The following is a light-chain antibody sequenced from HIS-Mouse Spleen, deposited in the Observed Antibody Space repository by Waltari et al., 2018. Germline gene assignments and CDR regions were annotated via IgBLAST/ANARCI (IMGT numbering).Light chain of an antibody. Sequence: QSALTQPRSVSGSPGQSVTISCTGTSSDVGGYNYVSWYQQHPGKAPKLMIYDVSKRPEGVPDRFSGSKSGNTASLTISGLQAEDEADYYCCSYAGSYTLRVFGGGTKLTVL. J-gene: IGLJ2*01. CDR3: CSYAGSYTLRV. CDR2: DVS. V-gene: IGLV2-11*01. CDR1: SSDVGGYNY.